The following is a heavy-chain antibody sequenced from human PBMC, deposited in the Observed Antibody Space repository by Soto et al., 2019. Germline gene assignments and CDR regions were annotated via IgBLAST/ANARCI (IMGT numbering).Heavy chain of an antibody. D-gene: IGHD3-10*01. V-gene: IGHV4-39*01. CDR2: IYYSWST. CDR3: ARQPGGPPYYYGSGSYYNVFYFDY. Sequence: SETLSLTCTVSGGSISSSSYYWGWIRQPPGKGLEWIGSIYYSWSTYYTPSLKSRVTISVDTSKNQFSLKLSSVTAADTAVYYCARQPGGPPYYYGSGSYYNVFYFDYWGQGTLVTVSS. CDR1: GGSISSSSYY. J-gene: IGHJ4*02.